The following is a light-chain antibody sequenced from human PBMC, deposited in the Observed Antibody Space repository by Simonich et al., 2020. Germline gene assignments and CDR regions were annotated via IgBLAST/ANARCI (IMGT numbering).Light chain of an antibody. CDR2: WAS. CDR1: QSVLYSSNNKNY. CDR3: QQYYSTPLT. J-gene: IGKJ4*01. V-gene: IGKV4-1*01. Sequence: DIVMTQSPDSLAVSLGERATINCKSSQSVLYSSNNKNYLAWYQQKPGQPPKLLIYWASTRESGVPDRLSGSGSGTDFTLTISSLQAEDVAGYYCQQYYSTPLTFGGGTKVEIK.